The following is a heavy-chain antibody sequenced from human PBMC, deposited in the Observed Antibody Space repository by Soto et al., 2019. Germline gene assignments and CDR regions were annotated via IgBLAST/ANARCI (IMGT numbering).Heavy chain of an antibody. CDR2: ISWNSGSI. CDR3: AGGSGSYIAY. D-gene: IGHD1-26*01. Sequence: GGSPRLSCAASGFTFDDYAMHWVRQAPGKGLEWVSGISWNSGSIGYADSVKGRFTISRDNAKNSLYLQMNSLRAEDTALYYCAGGSGSYIAYWGQGTLVTVSS. CDR1: GFTFDDYA. J-gene: IGHJ4*02. V-gene: IGHV3-9*01.